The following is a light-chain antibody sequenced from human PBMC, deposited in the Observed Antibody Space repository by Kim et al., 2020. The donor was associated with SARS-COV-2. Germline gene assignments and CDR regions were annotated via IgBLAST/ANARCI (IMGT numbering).Light chain of an antibody. CDR2: GAS. Sequence: EIVLTQSPGTLSSPGERATLSCRASQSVSSSYLAWYQQKPGQAPRLLIYGASSRATGIPDRFSGSGSGTDFTLTISRLEPEDFAVYYCQQYGSSPRTFGQGTKVDIK. CDR3: QQYGSSPRT. V-gene: IGKV3-20*01. J-gene: IGKJ1*01. CDR1: QSVSSSY.